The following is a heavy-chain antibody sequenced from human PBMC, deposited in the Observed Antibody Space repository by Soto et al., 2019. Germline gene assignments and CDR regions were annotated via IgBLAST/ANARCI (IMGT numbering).Heavy chain of an antibody. J-gene: IGHJ6*03. Sequence: ASVKVSCKASGYTFTSYYMHWVRQAPGQGLELMGIINSNGNTNYAQKLQGRVTMTTDTSTSTAYMELRSLRSDDTAVYYCARASGYDKPTSYYYMDVWGKGTTVTVSS. CDR2: INSNGNT. D-gene: IGHD5-12*01. CDR3: ARASGYDKPTSYYYMDV. V-gene: IGHV1-46*01. CDR1: GYTFTSYY.